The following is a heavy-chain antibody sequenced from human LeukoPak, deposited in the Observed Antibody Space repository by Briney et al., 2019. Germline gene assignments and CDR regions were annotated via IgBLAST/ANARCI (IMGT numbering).Heavy chain of an antibody. Sequence: ASVKVSCKASGYTFSGYFIHWVRQAPGQGLERMGRINPGSGDTEFAQKFQGRVTMTRDTSISTAYMEVSGLTSDDTAIYYCARDLSSTPNWELDHWGQGTLVTVSS. J-gene: IGHJ4*02. V-gene: IGHV1-2*06. CDR3: ARDLSSTPNWELDH. CDR2: INPGSGDT. D-gene: IGHD7-27*01. CDR1: GYTFSGYF.